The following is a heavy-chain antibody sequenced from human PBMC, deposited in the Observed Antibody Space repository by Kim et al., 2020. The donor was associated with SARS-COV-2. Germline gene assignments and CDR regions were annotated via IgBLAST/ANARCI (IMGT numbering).Heavy chain of an antibody. V-gene: IGHV1-24*01. J-gene: IGHJ4*02. CDR2: FDPEDGET. CDR3: ATAGRGGVGAEFDY. CDR1: GYTLTELS. Sequence: ASVKVSCKVSGYTLTELSMHWVRQAPGKGLEWMGGFDPEDGETIYAQKFQGRVTMTEDTSTDTAYMELSSLRSEDTAVYYCATAGRGGVGAEFDYWGQGTLVTVSS. D-gene: IGHD1-26*01.